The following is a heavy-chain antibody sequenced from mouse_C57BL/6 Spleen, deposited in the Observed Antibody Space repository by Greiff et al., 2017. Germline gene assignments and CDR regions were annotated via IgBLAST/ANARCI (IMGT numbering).Heavy chain of an antibody. CDR3: ARGDYSSD. CDR1: GFNIKDYY. Sequence: DVKLQESGAELVKPGASVKLSCTASGFNIKDYYMHCVKQRTEQGLEWIGRIDPEDGETKYAPKFQGKATITADTSSNTAYLQLSSLTSEDTAVYYCARGDYSSDWGQGTTLTVSS. D-gene: IGHD2-4*01. CDR2: IDPEDGET. V-gene: IGHV14-2*01. J-gene: IGHJ2*01.